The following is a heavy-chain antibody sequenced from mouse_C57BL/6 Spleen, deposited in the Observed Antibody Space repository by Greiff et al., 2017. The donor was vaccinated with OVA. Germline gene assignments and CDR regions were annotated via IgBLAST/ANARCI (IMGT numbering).Heavy chain of an antibody. CDR1: GYNFTSYW. Sequence: QVQLQQPGAELVRPGTSVKLSCKASGYNFTSYWMHWVKQRPGQGLEWIGVIDPSDSYTNYNQKFKGKATLTVDTSSSTAYMQLSSLTSEDSAVYYCATSYYYGSSYKDYWGQGTTLTVSS. CDR3: ATSYYYGSSYKDY. CDR2: IDPSDSYT. V-gene: IGHV1-59*01. D-gene: IGHD1-1*01. J-gene: IGHJ2*01.